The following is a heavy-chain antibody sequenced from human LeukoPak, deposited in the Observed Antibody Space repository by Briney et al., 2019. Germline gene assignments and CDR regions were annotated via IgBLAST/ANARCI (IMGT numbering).Heavy chain of an antibody. CDR2: ISYSGST. J-gene: IGHJ4*02. Sequence: SETLSLTCTVSGGSISSYYWSWIRQPPGKGLEWIGYISYSGSTNYNPSLKSRVTISVDTSKNQFSLKLSSVTAADTAVYYCVRDTRIYDSSGYYKVWGQGTLVTVST. V-gene: IGHV4-59*01. D-gene: IGHD3-22*01. CDR1: GGSISSYY. CDR3: VRDTRIYDSSGYYKV.